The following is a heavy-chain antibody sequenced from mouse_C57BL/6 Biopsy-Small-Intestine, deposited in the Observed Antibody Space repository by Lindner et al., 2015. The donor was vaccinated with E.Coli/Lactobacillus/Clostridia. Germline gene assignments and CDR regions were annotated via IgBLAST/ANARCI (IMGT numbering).Heavy chain of an antibody. CDR1: GYIFTSLY. Sequence: SVKVSCKTSGYIFTSLYISWVRRAPGQGLEWMGWMNPNHGTAGYAQKFQGRVTLTRDTSIGTAYMELSSLTSEDTAVYYCATGSSSWSGPSEFWGQGSLVTVS. J-gene: IGHJ3*01. CDR3: ATGSSSWSGPSEF. D-gene: IGHD1-1*01. CDR2: MNPNHGTA. V-gene: IGHV1S55*01.